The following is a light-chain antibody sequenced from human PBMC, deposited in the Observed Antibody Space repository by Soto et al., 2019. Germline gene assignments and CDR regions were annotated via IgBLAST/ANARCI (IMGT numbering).Light chain of an antibody. CDR2: GAS. J-gene: IGKJ5*01. Sequence: MVFAQARATLALYRVEGGKISYSASQSVIRYLAWYQQRPGQAPTLLIYGASDRATGIPDRFTGSGYGTDFTLPISSQPSEDSPPFYCYQYNNGPPLTFCGGTRLEIK. CDR1: QSVIRY. CDR3: YQYNNGPPLT. V-gene: IGKV3D-15*01.